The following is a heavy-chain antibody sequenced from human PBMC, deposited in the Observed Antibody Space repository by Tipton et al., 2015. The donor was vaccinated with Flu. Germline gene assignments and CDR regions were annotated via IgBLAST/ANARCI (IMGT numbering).Heavy chain of an antibody. J-gene: IGHJ4*02. D-gene: IGHD3-10*01. CDR1: GFSVSSND. Sequence: SLRLSCAASGFSVSSNDMNWVRQAPGKGLEWVSLIFSSGITHYADSVKGRFTASRDNSKNMFYVQMNGLRADDTAIYYCASRPVGESRYWGQGTLVIVSS. V-gene: IGHV3-66*01. CDR3: ASRPVGESRY. CDR2: IFSSGIT.